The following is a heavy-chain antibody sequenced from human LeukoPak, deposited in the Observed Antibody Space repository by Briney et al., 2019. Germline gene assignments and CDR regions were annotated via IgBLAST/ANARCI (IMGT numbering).Heavy chain of an antibody. J-gene: IGHJ4*02. CDR2: FDPEDGET. CDR3: ARDQDPYYYDSSGYLGDY. V-gene: IGHV1-24*01. CDR1: GYTLTELS. Sequence: EASVKVSCKVSGYTLTELSMHWVRQAPGKGLEWMGGFDPEDGETIYAQKLQGRVTMTTDTSTSTAYMELRSLRSDDTAVYYCARDQDPYYYDSSGYLGDYWGQGTLVTVSS. D-gene: IGHD3-22*01.